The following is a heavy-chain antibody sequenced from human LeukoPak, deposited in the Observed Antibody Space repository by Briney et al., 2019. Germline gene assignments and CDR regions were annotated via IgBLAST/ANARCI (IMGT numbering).Heavy chain of an antibody. CDR1: GYTFTSYG. D-gene: IGHD6-19*01. J-gene: IGHJ4*02. CDR2: ISAYNGNT. V-gene: IGHV1-18*01. CDR3: ARVPPRAVAGPYFDY. Sequence: ASVKVSCKASGYTFTSYGISWVRQAPGQGLEWMGWISAYNGNTNYAQKFQGRVTMTRDTSTSTVYMELSSLRSEDTAVYYCARVPPRAVAGPYFDYWGQGTPVTVSS.